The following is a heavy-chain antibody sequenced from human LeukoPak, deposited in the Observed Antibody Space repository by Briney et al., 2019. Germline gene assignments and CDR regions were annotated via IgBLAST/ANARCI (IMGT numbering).Heavy chain of an antibody. CDR3: ARSAFLVTAPGLYYFDY. CDR2: IYNSGST. J-gene: IGHJ4*02. V-gene: IGHV4-4*07. D-gene: IGHD6-13*01. Sequence: KPSETLSLTCTVSGGSISSYYWSWIRQPAGKGLEWIGHIYNSGSTNHNPSLKGRVTMSVATSKNQFSLHLSSVTAADTAVYYCARSAFLVTAPGLYYFDYWGQGTLVAVSS. CDR1: GGSISSYY.